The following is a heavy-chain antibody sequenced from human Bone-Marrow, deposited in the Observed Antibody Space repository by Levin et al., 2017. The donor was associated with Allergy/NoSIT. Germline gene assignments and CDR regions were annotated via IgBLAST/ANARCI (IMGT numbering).Heavy chain of an antibody. CDR3: ARARGPYYDILTGRSPLYMGLDY. CDR2: IYYSGST. Sequence: SETLSLTCTVSGGSISSYYWSWIRQPPGKGLEWIGYIYYSGSTNYNPSLKSRVTISVDTSKNQFSLKLSSVTAADTAVYYCARARGPYYDILTGRSPLYMGLDYWGQGTLVTVSS. CDR1: GGSISSYY. J-gene: IGHJ4*02. V-gene: IGHV4-59*01. D-gene: IGHD3-9*01.